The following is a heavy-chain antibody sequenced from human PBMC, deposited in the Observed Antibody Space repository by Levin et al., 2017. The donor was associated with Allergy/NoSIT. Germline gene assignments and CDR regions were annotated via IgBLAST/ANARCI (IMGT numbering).Heavy chain of an antibody. Sequence: TLSLTCAVSGGSISSGAYSWSWIRQPPGKGLEWIGYIYHSGNTFYNPSLRSRVSLSVDTSKNQFSLRLNSVAAADTAVYFCARGAPWKLGYYFDYWGQGSLVTVSS. CDR3: ARGAPWKLGYYFDY. J-gene: IGHJ4*02. CDR1: GGSISSGAYS. D-gene: IGHD2-15*01. CDR2: IYHSGNT. V-gene: IGHV4-30-2*01.